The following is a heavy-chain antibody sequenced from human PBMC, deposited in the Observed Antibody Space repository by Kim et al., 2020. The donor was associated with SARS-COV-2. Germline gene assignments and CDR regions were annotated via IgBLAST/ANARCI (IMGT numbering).Heavy chain of an antibody. V-gene: IGHV3-23*01. J-gene: IGHJ4*02. CDR3: AKALAELSMALDH. CDR1: GFTLSSYA. Sequence: GGSLRLSCEGSGFTLSSYAMSWVRQAPGKGLEWLSSISGSGTIIHYADSVKGRFTLSKDNSKSTVYLQMNSLRAEDRAVYYCAKALAELSMALDHWGQGTLVTVSS. CDR2: ISGSGTII. D-gene: IGHD1-7*01.